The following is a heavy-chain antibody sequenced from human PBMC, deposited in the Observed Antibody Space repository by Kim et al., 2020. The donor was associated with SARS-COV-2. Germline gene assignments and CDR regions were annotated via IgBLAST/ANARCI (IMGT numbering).Heavy chain of an antibody. Sequence: GGSLRLSCAASGFTFSSYGMHLVRQAPGKGLEWVAVIWYDGSNKYYADSVKGRFTISRDNSKNTLYLQMNSLRAEDTAVYYCARDEGDSSSWYGSVDYWGQGTLVTVSS. J-gene: IGHJ4*02. D-gene: IGHD6-13*01. V-gene: IGHV3-33*01. CDR3: ARDEGDSSSWYGSVDY. CDR2: IWYDGSNK. CDR1: GFTFSSYG.